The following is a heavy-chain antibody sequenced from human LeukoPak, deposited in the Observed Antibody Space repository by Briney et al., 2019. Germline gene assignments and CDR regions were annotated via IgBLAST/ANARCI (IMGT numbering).Heavy chain of an antibody. CDR1: GFTFCSYA. D-gene: IGHD6-13*01. Sequence: GGSLRLSCAVSGFTFCSYAMNWLRQTPGKGLQWVSAIGGTGGGTIYADSVKGRFTISRDNSKNTVYLQMNSLRVEDAAIYYCVKGRIATPGYAEKFLYWGQGTRVTVSS. J-gene: IGHJ1*01. CDR2: IGGTGGGT. CDR3: VKGRIATPGYAEKFLY. V-gene: IGHV3-23*01.